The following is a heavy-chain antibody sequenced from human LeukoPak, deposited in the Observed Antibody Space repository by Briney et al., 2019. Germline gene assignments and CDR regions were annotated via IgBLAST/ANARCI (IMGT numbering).Heavy chain of an antibody. Sequence: GGSLRLFCAASGFTFSSYGVCWVPEAPVKRLEWGAVISYDGGKKYYSASVKGPFTISRDNSKNTLYLQMNSLRADDTAVYYCARDYGGYGFDPWGQGTLVTVSS. CDR2: ISYDGGKK. CDR1: GFTFSSYG. CDR3: ARDYGGYGFDP. J-gene: IGHJ5*02. D-gene: IGHD4-17*01. V-gene: IGHV3-30*03.